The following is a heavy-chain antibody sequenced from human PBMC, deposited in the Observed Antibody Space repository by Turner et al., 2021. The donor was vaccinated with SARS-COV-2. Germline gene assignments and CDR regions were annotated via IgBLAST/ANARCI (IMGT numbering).Heavy chain of an antibody. V-gene: IGHV4-59*08. Sequence: QLQLQESGPGLVKPSETLSLTCTVSGGSISSYDWSWIRQPPGKGLEWIGYNHYSGSTNYNPSLKSRVTISVDTSKNQFSLKLSSVTAADTAVYYCARHGFSGWDGGGMDVWGQGTTVTVSS. CDR3: ARHGFSGWDGGGMDV. D-gene: IGHD6-19*01. J-gene: IGHJ6*02. CDR2: NHYSGST. CDR1: GGSISSYD.